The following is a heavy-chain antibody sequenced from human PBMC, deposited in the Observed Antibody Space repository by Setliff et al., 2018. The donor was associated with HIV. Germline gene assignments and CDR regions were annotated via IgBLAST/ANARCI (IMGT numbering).Heavy chain of an antibody. Sequence: PGGSLRLSCAASGFSFGNFAMHWVRQAPGKGLEWLAVISSDGTNEYYVDSVRGRFTISRDNDRNTLNLRLDRLRADDTAVYYCAKSSLIVVVGTDYFDSWGQGTLVTVSS. CDR3: AKSSLIVVVGTDYFDS. D-gene: IGHD3-22*01. J-gene: IGHJ4*02. CDR2: ISSDGTNE. V-gene: IGHV3-30*04. CDR1: GFSFGNFA.